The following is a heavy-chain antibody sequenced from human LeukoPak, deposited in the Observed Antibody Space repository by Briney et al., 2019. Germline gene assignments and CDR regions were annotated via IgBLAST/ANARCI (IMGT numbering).Heavy chain of an antibody. V-gene: IGHV4-39*07. D-gene: IGHD6-6*01. Sequence: IPSETLSLTCTVSGGSISSYYWGWIRQPPGKGLEWIGNIYYSGRTYYNPSLKSRVTISLDTSKNQFSLRLSSVIAADTAVYHCATDSSSYDAFDIWGQGTMVTVSS. J-gene: IGHJ3*02. CDR3: ATDSSSYDAFDI. CDR2: IYYSGRT. CDR1: GGSISSYY.